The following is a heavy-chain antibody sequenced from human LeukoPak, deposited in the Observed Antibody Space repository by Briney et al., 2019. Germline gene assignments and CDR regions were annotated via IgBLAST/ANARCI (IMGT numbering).Heavy chain of an antibody. D-gene: IGHD4-23*01. CDR3: ARDPVGYYFDY. V-gene: IGHV3-21*01. J-gene: IGHJ4*02. Sequence: GGSLRLSCAASGFTFSSYAMSWVRQAPGKGLEWVSSISSSSTYIYYADSVKGRFTISRENAKNSLYLQINSLRAEDTAVYYCARDPVGYYFDYWGQGTLVTVSS. CDR1: GFTFSSYA. CDR2: ISSSSTYI.